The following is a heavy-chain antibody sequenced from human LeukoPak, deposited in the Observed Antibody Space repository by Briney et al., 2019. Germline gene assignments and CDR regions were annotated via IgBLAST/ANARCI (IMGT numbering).Heavy chain of an antibody. CDR1: SGSINNNDYY. Sequence: SETLSLTCTVSSGSINNNDYYWGWVRQSPGMGLEWIGSIYYSGYTYFNSSLKSRVTIAVDTSKNQFSLKLSSVTAADTAVYYCARDSSTSYHFDFWGQGTLVTVSS. V-gene: IGHV4-39*02. J-gene: IGHJ4*02. CDR3: ARDSSTSYHFDF. D-gene: IGHD2-2*01. CDR2: IYYSGYT.